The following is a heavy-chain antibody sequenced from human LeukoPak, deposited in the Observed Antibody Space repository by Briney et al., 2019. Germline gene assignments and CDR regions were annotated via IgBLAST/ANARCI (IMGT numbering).Heavy chain of an antibody. J-gene: IGHJ3*02. V-gene: IGHV4-59*12. D-gene: IGHD5-12*01. CDR1: GGSISSYY. Sequence: SETLSLTCTVPGGSISSYYWSWIRQPPGKGLEWIGYIYYSGSTNYNPSLKSRVTMSVDTSKNQFSLKLSSVTAADTAVYYCARDPFARDIVATGEAFDIWGQGTMVTVSS. CDR2: IYYSGST. CDR3: ARDPFARDIVATGEAFDI.